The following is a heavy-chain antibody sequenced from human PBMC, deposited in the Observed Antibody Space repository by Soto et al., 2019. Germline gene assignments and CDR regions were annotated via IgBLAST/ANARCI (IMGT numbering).Heavy chain of an antibody. CDR2: TSYDGSSG. Sequence: QVQLVESGGGVVQPGRSLRLSCAASGFTFSSSGMHWVRQAPGKGLEWVAVTSYDGSSGYYADSVRGRFTISRDNSKXXXXXXXXXXXAXXXXXXXXXKSPPAVAGYFDYWGQGTLVTVSS. D-gene: IGHD6-19*01. CDR3: XKSPPAVAGYFDY. J-gene: IGHJ4*02. V-gene: IGHV3-30*03. CDR1: GFTFSSSG.